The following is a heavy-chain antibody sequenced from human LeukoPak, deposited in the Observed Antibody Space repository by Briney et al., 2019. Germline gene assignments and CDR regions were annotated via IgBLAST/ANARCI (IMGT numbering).Heavy chain of an antibody. CDR1: GGSISSGDYY. CDR3: ARGGSSSIQDAFDI. V-gene: IGHV4-30-4*01. J-gene: IGHJ3*02. D-gene: IGHD6-6*01. CDR2: IYYSGST. Sequence: SQTLSLTCTVSGGSISSGDYYWSWIRQPPGKGLEWIGYIYYSGSTYYNPSLKSRVTISVDTSKNQFSLRLSPVTAADTAVYYCARGGSSSIQDAFDIWGQGTMVTVSS.